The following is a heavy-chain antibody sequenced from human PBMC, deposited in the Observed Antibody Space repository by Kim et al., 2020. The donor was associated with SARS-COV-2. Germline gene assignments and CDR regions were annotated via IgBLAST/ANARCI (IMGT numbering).Heavy chain of an antibody. CDR2: YV. D-gene: IGHD3-16*01. V-gene: IGHV6-1*01. J-gene: IGHJ5*02. Sequence: YVDYAVSVKSRIPINPDTSKNQVSLQLNSVTPEDTAVYYCASGLGGRFDPWGQGTLVTVSS. CDR3: ASGLGGRFDP.